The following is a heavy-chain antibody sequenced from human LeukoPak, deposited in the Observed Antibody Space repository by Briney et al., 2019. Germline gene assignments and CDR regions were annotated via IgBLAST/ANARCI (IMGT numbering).Heavy chain of an antibody. D-gene: IGHD3-3*01. CDR2: MSSRGGAI. CDR3: ARDRPEDYTASMTYPDF. Sequence: GGSLRLSCEASGFTFSDYFTSWVRHVPGKGLEWVAYMSSRGGAIYYAPSVKGRFTISRDNANNLLFLQMNNLRGEDTALYYCARDRPEDYTASMTYPDFWGQGALVTVSS. J-gene: IGHJ1*01. V-gene: IGHV3-11*01. CDR1: GFTFSDYF.